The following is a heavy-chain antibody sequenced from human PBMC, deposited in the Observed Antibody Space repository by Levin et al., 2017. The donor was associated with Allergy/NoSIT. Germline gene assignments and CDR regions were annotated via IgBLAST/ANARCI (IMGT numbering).Heavy chain of an antibody. CDR2: IYWDDDK. CDR1: GFSLTTTGVG. J-gene: IGHJ4*02. D-gene: IGHD4-23*01. Sequence: KESGPTLVKPTETLTLTCTFSGFSLTTTGVGVAWIRQPPGKALEWLALIYWDDDKSYSPSLKSRLTITKDTSKNQVVLTMSNMDPVDTATYYCVNGGATVGFDSWGQGTLVTVSS. CDR3: VNGGATVGFDS. V-gene: IGHV2-5*02.